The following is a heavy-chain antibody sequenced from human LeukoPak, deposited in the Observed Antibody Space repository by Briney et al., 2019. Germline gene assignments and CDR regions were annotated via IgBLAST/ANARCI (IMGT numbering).Heavy chain of an antibody. CDR2: IYYSGST. CDR1: GGSISSGDYY. CDR3: ASYPYSNPYYLDY. Sequence: SETLSLTCTVSGGSISSGDYYWSWIRQPPGKGLEWIGYIYYSGSTYYNPSLKSRVTISVDTSKNQFSLKLSSVTAADTAVYYCASYPYSNPYYLDYWGQGTLVTVSS. J-gene: IGHJ4*02. D-gene: IGHD4-11*01. V-gene: IGHV4-30-4*01.